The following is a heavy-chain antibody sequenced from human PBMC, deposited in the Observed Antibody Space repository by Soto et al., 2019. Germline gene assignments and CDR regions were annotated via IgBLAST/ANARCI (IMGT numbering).Heavy chain of an antibody. V-gene: IGHV4-31*03. D-gene: IGHD6-19*01. J-gene: IGHJ3*02. CDR1: GGSISSGGYY. CDR2: IYYRGST. Sequence: QVQLQESGPGLVKPSQTLSLTCTVSGGSISSGGYYWRWIRQHPGKGLEWIGYIYYRGSTYYNPSLKSRVTISVDTSKNQFSLKLSSVTAADTAVYYCARSSGWSWGAFDIWGQGTMVTVSS. CDR3: ARSSGWSWGAFDI.